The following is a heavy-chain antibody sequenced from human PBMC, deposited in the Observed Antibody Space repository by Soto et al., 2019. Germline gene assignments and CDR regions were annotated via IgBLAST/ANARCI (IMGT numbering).Heavy chain of an antibody. V-gene: IGHV3-21*06. Sequence: VSLRLSCAASGFTFTRYSMNWVRQAPGKGLEWVSSISSTTNYIYYGDSMKGRFTISRDNAKNSLYLEMNSLRAEDTAVYYCARESEDLTSNFDYWGQGTLVTVSS. CDR3: ARESEDLTSNFDY. CDR1: GFTFTRYS. J-gene: IGHJ4*02. CDR2: ISSTTNYI.